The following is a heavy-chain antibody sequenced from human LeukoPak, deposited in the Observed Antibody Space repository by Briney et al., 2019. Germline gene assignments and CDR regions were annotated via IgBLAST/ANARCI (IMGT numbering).Heavy chain of an antibody. V-gene: IGHV4-39*07. CDR2: INHSGST. Sequence: SETLSLTCTVSGGSVSSGSYYWSWIRQPPGKGLEWIGEINHSGSTNYNPSLKSRVTISVDTSKNQFSLKLSSVTAADTAVYYCARSRQQLKKGKVYYFDYWGQGTLVTVSS. D-gene: IGHD6-13*01. J-gene: IGHJ4*02. CDR1: GGSVSSGSYY. CDR3: ARSRQQLKKGKVYYFDY.